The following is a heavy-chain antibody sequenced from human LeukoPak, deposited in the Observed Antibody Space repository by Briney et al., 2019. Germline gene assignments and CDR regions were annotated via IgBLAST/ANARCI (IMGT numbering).Heavy chain of an antibody. D-gene: IGHD6-19*01. CDR2: MYYSGTT. J-gene: IGHJ4*02. CDR3: ARDNIGAGIAVAFPYFDY. CDR1: GGSISSSY. V-gene: IGHV4-59*12. Sequence: SETLSLTCTVSGGSISSSYWSWIRQPPGKGLERIADMYYSGTTNYNPSLKSRVTISVDTSKNQFSLKLSSVTAADTAVYYCARDNIGAGIAVAFPYFDYWGQGTLVTVSS.